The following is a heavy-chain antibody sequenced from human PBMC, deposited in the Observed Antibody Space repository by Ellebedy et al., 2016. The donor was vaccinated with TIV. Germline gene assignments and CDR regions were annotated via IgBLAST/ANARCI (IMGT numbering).Heavy chain of an antibody. Sequence: GGSLRLSXAASGFLFNQYRMHWVRQAPGKGLEWVAVIANDGRNKYYGDSVKGRFTISRDNSKNTLYLQMNSLKVEDTAVYYCANMAWGNEDYSVDSWGQGTLVTVSS. CDR3: ANMAWGNEDYSVDS. V-gene: IGHV3-30*18. CDR1: GFLFNQYR. D-gene: IGHD2-21*01. CDR2: IANDGRNK. J-gene: IGHJ5*01.